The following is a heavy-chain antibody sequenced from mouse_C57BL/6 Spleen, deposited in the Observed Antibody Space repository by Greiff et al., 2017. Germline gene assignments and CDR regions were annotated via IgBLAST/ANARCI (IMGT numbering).Heavy chain of an antibody. D-gene: IGHD2-3*01. CDR2: IYPRDGSP. CDR3: ASYDGYYVGLAY. J-gene: IGHJ3*01. V-gene: IGHV1-85*01. Sequence: QVQLQQSGPELVKPGASVQLSCKASGYTFTSSDINWVKQRPGQGLAWIGWIYPRDGSPKYNEKFKGKAPLTVDTSSSTAYMELHSLTSEGSAVYVCASYDGYYVGLAYWGQGTLVTGSA. CDR1: GYTFTSSD.